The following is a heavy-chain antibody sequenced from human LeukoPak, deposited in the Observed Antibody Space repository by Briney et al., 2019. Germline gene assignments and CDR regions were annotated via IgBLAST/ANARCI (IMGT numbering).Heavy chain of an antibody. D-gene: IGHD2-21*01. J-gene: IGHJ4*02. V-gene: IGHV4-59*01. CDR3: ARVVVAHYFDY. CDR1: GGSISSYY. CDR2: IYYSGST. Sequence: SETLSLTCTVSGGSISSYYWSWIRQPPGKGLEWIGYIYYSGSTNYNPSLKSRVTISVDTSKNQFSLKLSSVTAADTAVYYCARVVVAHYFDYWGQGTLVTVSS.